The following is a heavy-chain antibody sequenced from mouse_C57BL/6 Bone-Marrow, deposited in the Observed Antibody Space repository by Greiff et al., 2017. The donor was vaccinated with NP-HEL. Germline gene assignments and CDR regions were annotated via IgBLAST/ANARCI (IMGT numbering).Heavy chain of an antibody. D-gene: IGHD2-2*01. CDR3: ARVCMVTTRTWFAY. J-gene: IGHJ3*01. V-gene: IGHV1-19*01. CDR2: INPYNGGT. Sequence: VQLKESGPVLVKPGASVKMSCKASGYTFTDYYMNWVKQSHGKSLEWIGVINPYNGGTSYNQKFKGKATLTVDKSSSTAYMELNSLTSEDSAVYYCARVCMVTTRTWFAYWGQGTLVTVSA. CDR1: GYTFTDYY.